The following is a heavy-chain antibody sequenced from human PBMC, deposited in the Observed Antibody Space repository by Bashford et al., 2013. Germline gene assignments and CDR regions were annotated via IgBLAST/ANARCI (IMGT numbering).Heavy chain of an antibody. CDR3: ARTAEL. CDR2: LDSGGNT. Sequence: VRQAPGKGLEWVSSLDSGGNTYYADSVKGRFTISRDNSKNTLYLQMNSLRAEDTAVYYCARTAELWGQGTLVTVSS. V-gene: IGHV3-53*01. J-gene: IGHJ4*02. D-gene: IGHD1-14*01.